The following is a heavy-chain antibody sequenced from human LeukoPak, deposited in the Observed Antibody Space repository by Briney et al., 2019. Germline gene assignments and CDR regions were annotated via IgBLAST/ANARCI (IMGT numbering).Heavy chain of an antibody. D-gene: IGHD1-1*01. V-gene: IGHV4-59*08. J-gene: IGHJ4*02. CDR3: ARNLFGTGIADS. CDR2: VYYTGNT. CDR1: GDSLSDYY. Sequence: SETLSLTCAVYGDSLSDYYWSWIRQPPGKGLEWIGYVYYTGNTKYNPSLKSRITISVDTSKKQFSLKLSTVTAADTAVYYCARNLFGTGIADSWGQGTLVTVSS.